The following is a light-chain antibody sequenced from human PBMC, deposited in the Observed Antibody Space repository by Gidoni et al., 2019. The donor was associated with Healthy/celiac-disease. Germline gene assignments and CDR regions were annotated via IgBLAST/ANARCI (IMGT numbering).Light chain of an antibody. CDR1: QSVSSY. J-gene: IGKJ1*01. Sequence: EFVFTHSPATLSLSPGERATLSCRASQSVSSYLAWYQQKPGQAPRLLIYDASNRATGIPARFSGSGSGTDFTLTISSLEPEDFAVYYCQQRSNWPPWTFGQGTKVEIK. CDR3: QQRSNWPPWT. CDR2: DAS. V-gene: IGKV3-11*01.